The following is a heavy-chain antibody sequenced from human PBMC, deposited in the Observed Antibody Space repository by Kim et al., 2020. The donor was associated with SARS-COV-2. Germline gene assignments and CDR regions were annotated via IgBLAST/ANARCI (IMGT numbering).Heavy chain of an antibody. CDR3: ARAGGYTYDY. Sequence: YASVVRGRFSISRDNSKNILYLQMDSLGVEDMAVYYCARAGGYTYDYWGQGTLVTVSS. V-gene: IGHV3-64*01. J-gene: IGHJ4*02. D-gene: IGHD5-18*01.